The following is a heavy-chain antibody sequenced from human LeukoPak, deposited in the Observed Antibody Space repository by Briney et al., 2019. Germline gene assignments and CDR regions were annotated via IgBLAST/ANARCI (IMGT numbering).Heavy chain of an antibody. V-gene: IGHV3-30-3*01. CDR3: TRPAVEWSGEIDY. Sequence: GGSLRLSCAASGFTFSAYAMNWVRQSPDKGLEWVAVTSYDGDNKYYADSVKGRFTISRDNSKNTLYLQMDSLRPEDTAVYYCTRPAVEWSGEIDYWGQGVLVIVSS. CDR2: TSYDGDNK. J-gene: IGHJ4*02. CDR1: GFTFSAYA. D-gene: IGHD3-3*01.